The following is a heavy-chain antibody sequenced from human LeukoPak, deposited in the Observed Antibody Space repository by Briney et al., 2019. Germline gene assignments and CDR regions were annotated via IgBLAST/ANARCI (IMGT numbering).Heavy chain of an antibody. D-gene: IGHD3-10*01. J-gene: IGHJ6*02. Sequence: PSQTLSLTRTVSGGSISSGSYYWSWIRQPAGKGLEWIGRIYTSGSTNYNPSLKSRVTISVDTSKNQSSLKLSSVTAADTAVYYCASIPITMVRGVIIIYYGMDVWGQGTTVTVSS. V-gene: IGHV4-61*02. CDR3: ASIPITMVRGVIIIYYGMDV. CDR1: GGSISSGSYY. CDR2: IYTSGST.